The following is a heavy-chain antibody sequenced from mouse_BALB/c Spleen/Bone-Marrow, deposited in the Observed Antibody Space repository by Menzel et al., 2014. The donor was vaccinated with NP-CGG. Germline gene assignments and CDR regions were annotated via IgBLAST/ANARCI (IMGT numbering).Heavy chain of an antibody. CDR2: IAPGSGST. V-gene: IGHV1S41*01. CDR3: AYYRYDVNY. Sequence: DLVKPGASVKLSCKASGYTFTSYWINWIKQRPGQGLEWIGRIAPGSGSTYYNEMFKGKAILTVDTSSSTAYIQLSSLSSEDCAVYFCAYYRYDVNYWGQGTTLTVSS. J-gene: IGHJ2*01. D-gene: IGHD2-14*01. CDR1: GYTFTSYW.